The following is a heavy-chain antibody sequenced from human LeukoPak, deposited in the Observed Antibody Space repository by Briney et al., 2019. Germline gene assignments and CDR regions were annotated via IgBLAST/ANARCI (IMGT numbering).Heavy chain of an antibody. D-gene: IGHD3-10*01. V-gene: IGHV3-23*01. J-gene: IGHJ1*01. CDR3: AKDRPYYYGSGSPQYFQH. CDR1: GFTFSSYA. CDR2: ISGSGGST. Sequence: TGGSLRLSCAASGFTFSSYAMSWVRQAPGKGLEWVSAISGSGGSTYYAGSVKGRFTISRDNSKNTLYLQMNSLRAEDTAVYYCAKDRPYYYGSGSPQYFQHWGQGTLVTVSS.